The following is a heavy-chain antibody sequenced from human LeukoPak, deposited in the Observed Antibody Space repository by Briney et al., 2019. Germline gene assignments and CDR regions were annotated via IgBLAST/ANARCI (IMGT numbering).Heavy chain of an antibody. J-gene: IGHJ6*03. CDR3: ARVVGGLYYYGSGHMDV. Sequence: SETLSLTCAVYGGSFSGYYWSWIRQPPGKGLEWIGEINRSGSTNYNPSLKSRVTISVDTSKNQFSLKLSSVTAADTAVYYCARVVGGLYYYGSGHMDVWGKGTTVTVSS. CDR1: GGSFSGYY. CDR2: INRSGST. D-gene: IGHD3-10*01. V-gene: IGHV4-34*01.